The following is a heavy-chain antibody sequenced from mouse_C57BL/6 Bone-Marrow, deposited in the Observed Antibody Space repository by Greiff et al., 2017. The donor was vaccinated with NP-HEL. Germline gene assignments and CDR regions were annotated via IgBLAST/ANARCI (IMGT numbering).Heavy chain of an antibody. Sequence: VQLQQSGAELVRPGASVKLSCTASGFNIKDDYMHWVKQRPEQGLEWIGWIDPENGDTEYASKFQGKATITADTSSNTAYLQLSSLTSEDTAVHYCTDYGFAYWGQGTLVTVSA. CDR3: TDYGFAY. V-gene: IGHV14-4*01. CDR2: IDPENGDT. D-gene: IGHD1-1*01. J-gene: IGHJ3*01. CDR1: GFNIKDDY.